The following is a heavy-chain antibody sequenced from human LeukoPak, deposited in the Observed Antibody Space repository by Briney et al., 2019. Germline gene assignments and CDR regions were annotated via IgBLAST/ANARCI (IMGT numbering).Heavy chain of an antibody. D-gene: IGHD1-14*01. V-gene: IGHV3-30*02. CDR3: AKDDHRTHAFDI. Sequence: TGGSLRLSCAASGFTFSSYGMHWVRQAPGKGLEWVAFIRYDGSNKYYADSVKGRFTISRDNSKNTLYLRMNSLRAEDTAVYYCAKDDHRTHAFDIWGQGTMVTVSS. CDR1: GFTFSSYG. CDR2: IRYDGSNK. J-gene: IGHJ3*02.